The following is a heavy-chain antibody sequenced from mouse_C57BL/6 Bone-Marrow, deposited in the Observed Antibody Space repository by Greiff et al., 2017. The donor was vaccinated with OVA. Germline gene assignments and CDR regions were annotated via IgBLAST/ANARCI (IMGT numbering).Heavy chain of an antibody. J-gene: IGHJ1*03. CDR2: ISNGGGST. V-gene: IGHV5-12*01. CDR3: ARRNFWYFDV. Sequence: EVKLEESGGGLVQPGGSLKLSCAASGFTFSDYYMYWVRQTPEKRLEWVAYISNGGGSTYYPDTVKGRFTISRDNAKNTLYLQMSRLKSEDTAMYYCARRNFWYFDVWGTGTTVTVSS. CDR1: GFTFSDYY.